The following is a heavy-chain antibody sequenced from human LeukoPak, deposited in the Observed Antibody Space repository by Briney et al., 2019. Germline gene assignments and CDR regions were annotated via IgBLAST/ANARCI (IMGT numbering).Heavy chain of an antibody. CDR2: IWYDGSNK. CDR3: ARHKDWTFDY. Sequence: PGGSLRLSCAASGFTFGSYDMHWVRQAPGKGLEWVAVIWYDGSNKYYADSVKGRFTISRDISKNTLYLQMNSLRAEDTAVYYCARHKDWTFDYWGQGTLATVSS. V-gene: IGHV3-33*01. CDR1: GFTFGSYD. J-gene: IGHJ4*02. D-gene: IGHD3/OR15-3a*01.